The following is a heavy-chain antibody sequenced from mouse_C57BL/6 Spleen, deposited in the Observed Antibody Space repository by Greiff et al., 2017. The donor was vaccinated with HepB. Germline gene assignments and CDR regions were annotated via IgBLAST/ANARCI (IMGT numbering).Heavy chain of an antibody. D-gene: IGHD5-1*01. CDR3: ARDLPGDAMAY. CDR1: GYTFTSYT. J-gene: IGHJ4*01. CDR2: INPSSGYT. V-gene: IGHV1-4*01. Sequence: QVHVKQSGAELARPGASVKMSCKASGYTFTSYTMHWVKRRPGQGLEWIGYINPSSGYTKYNQKFKDKATLTADKSSSTAYMQLSSLTSEDSAVYYCARDLPGDAMAYWGQGTSVTVSS.